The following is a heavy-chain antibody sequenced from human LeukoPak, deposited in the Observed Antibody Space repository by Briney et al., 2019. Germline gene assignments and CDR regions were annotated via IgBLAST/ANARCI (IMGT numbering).Heavy chain of an antibody. Sequence: GGSLRLSCAASGFTFDDYAMHWVRQAPGKGLEWVSGISWSSGSIGYADSVKGRFTISRDNAKNSLYLQMNSLRAEDTALYYCAKDRVLTGYYPYDAFDIWGQGTMVTVSS. CDR2: ISWSSGSI. CDR3: AKDRVLTGYYPYDAFDI. CDR1: GFTFDDYA. D-gene: IGHD3-9*01. V-gene: IGHV3-9*01. J-gene: IGHJ3*02.